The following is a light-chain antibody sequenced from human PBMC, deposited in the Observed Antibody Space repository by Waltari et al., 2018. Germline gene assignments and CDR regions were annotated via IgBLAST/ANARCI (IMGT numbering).Light chain of an antibody. CDR3: MQATQWPLT. CDR1: QSLVHSDGKPY. J-gene: IGKJ1*01. CDR2: KVF. Sequence: DVVMTQSPLSLPVTLGQPATISCRSSQSLVHSDGKPYLNWFQQRPGQSPRRLIYKVFNRDSGVPERFSGSGSGTDFTLTISRVEAEDVGTYYCMQATQWPLTFGQGTKVEIK. V-gene: IGKV2-30*02.